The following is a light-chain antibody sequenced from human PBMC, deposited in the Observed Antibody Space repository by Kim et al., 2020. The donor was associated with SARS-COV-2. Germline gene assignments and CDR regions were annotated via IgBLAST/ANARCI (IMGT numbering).Light chain of an antibody. CDR3: QQYYSTPPLQDT. CDR2: WAS. CDR1: QSVLYSSNNKNY. Sequence: DIVMTQSPDSLAVSLGERATINCKSSQSVLYSSNNKNYLAWYQQKPGQPPKLLIYWASTRESGVPDRFSGSGSGTDFTLTISSLQAEDVAVYYCQQYYSTPPLQDTFGQGTKLEIK. J-gene: IGKJ2*01. V-gene: IGKV4-1*01.